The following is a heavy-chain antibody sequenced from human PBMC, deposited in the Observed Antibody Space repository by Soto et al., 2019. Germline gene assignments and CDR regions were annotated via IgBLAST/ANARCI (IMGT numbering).Heavy chain of an antibody. J-gene: IGHJ4*02. CDR3: ARFPPLRTYDY. CDR2: IYYSGST. V-gene: IGHV4-31*03. CDR1: GGSISSGGYY. Sequence: SETLSLTCTVSGGSISSGGYYWSWIRQHPGKGLEWIGYIYYSGSTYYNPSLKSRVTISVDTSKNQFSLKLSSVTAADTAVYYCARFPPLRTYDYWGQGTLVTVSS. D-gene: IGHD3-16*01.